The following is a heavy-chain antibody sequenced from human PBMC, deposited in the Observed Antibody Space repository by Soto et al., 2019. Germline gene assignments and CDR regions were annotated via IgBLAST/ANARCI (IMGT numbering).Heavy chain of an antibody. V-gene: IGHV4-4*09. CDR3: VRHTQREQRGFAFDI. CDR1: AGSINNYY. J-gene: IGHJ3*02. CDR2: IFPSGTT. D-gene: IGHD6-25*01. Sequence: PSETLSLTCTVSAGSINNYYWSWIRQPPGTGLEWIGYIFPSGTTNYNPSLKSRVTISVETSKNQVSLKLSSLTASDTALYYCVRHTQREQRGFAFDIWGQGIMVTV.